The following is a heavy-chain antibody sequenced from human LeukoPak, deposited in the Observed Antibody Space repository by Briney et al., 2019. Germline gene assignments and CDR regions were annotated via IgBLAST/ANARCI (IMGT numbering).Heavy chain of an antibody. D-gene: IGHD6-13*01. V-gene: IGHV5-51*01. Sequence: GESLKISCKGSGYSFTSYWIAWVRQMPGKGLEWMGIIYPGDSDTKYSPSFQGQVTISADKSISTAYLQWSSLKASGTAMYYCARQGSWYPGVFDYWGQGTLVTVSS. CDR2: IYPGDSDT. CDR3: ARQGSWYPGVFDY. CDR1: GYSFTSYW. J-gene: IGHJ4*02.